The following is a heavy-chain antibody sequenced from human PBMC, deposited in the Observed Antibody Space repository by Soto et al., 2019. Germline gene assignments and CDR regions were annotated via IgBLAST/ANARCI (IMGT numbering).Heavy chain of an antibody. V-gene: IGHV3-23*01. CDR1: GFSFTNFA. J-gene: IGHJ4*02. D-gene: IGHD1-1*01. CDR2: IGASGDIT. Sequence: LMLFCAASGFSFTNFAMSWVRQAPGKGLEWVAGIGASGDITWYADSVKGRLSISRDNSKNTAYLQMNSLKTEDTAVYYCTRLNDVSVLFDYWVQGPLFTVS. CDR3: TRLNDVSVLFDY.